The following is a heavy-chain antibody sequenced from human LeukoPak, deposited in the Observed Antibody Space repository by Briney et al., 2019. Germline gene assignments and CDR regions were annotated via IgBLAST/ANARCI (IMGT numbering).Heavy chain of an antibody. J-gene: IGHJ4*02. CDR2: VNSDGTTT. CDR1: GFTFSSYW. CDR3: ARGGGYSYATVVY. D-gene: IGHD5-18*01. Sequence: GGSLRLSCAASGFTFSSYWMHWVRQAPGKGLVWVSRVNSDGTTTTYADSVKGRFTISRDNAKSTLYLQMNSLRAEDTAVYYCARGGGYSYATVVYWGQGTLVTVSS. V-gene: IGHV3-74*01.